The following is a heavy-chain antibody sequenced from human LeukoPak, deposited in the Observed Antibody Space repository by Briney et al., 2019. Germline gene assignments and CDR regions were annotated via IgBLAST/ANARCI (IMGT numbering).Heavy chain of an antibody. CDR3: AKDGQSSGWYPDY. CDR1: GFTFDDYA. J-gene: IGHJ4*02. V-gene: IGHV3-9*01. Sequence: GGSLRLSCAASGFTFDDYAMHWVRQATGKGLEWVSGISWNSGSIGYADSVKGRFIISRDNAKNSLYLQMNSLRAEDTALYYCAKDGQSSGWYPDYWGQGTLVTVSS. CDR2: ISWNSGSI. D-gene: IGHD6-19*01.